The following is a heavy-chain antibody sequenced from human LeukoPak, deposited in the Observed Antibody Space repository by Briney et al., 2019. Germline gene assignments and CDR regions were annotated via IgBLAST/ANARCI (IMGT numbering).Heavy chain of an antibody. D-gene: IGHD3-16*01. Sequence: SETLSLTCTVSGGSISSSSYYWGWIRQPPGKGLEWIGSIYYSGSTYYNPSLKSRVTISVDTSKNQFSLKLSSVTAADTAVYYCARSMITFGGVRNWGQGTLVTVSS. CDR3: ARSMITFGGVRN. CDR1: GGSISSSSYY. V-gene: IGHV4-39*07. CDR2: IYYSGST. J-gene: IGHJ4*02.